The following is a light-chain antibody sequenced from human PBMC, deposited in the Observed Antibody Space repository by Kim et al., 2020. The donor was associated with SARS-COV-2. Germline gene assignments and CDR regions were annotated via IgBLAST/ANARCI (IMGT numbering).Light chain of an antibody. Sequence: ALTITSTLSSGHSSDAIAWHQQQQEKGQWYLMKVEGDGSPNKGDGIPDRCSGSSSGAERYITISSLQSEDEADYYCQTWGAGIRVFGGGTKLTVL. CDR3: QTWGAGIRV. CDR2: VEGDGSP. CDR1: SGHSSDA. V-gene: IGLV4-69*01. J-gene: IGLJ3*02.